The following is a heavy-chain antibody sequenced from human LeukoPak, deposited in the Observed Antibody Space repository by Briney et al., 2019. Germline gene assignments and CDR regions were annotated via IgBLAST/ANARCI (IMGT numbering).Heavy chain of an antibody. CDR3: ARGGRYYYDSSGEGNFDI. D-gene: IGHD3-22*01. CDR1: GYTFTGYY. CDR2: INPNSGGT. J-gene: IGHJ3*02. Sequence: ASVKVSCKASGYTFTGYYMHWVRQAPGQGLEWMGWINPNSGGTNYAQKFQGRVTMTRDTSISTAYMELSRLRPDDTAVYYCARGGRYYYDSSGEGNFDIWGQGTMVTVSS. V-gene: IGHV1-2*02.